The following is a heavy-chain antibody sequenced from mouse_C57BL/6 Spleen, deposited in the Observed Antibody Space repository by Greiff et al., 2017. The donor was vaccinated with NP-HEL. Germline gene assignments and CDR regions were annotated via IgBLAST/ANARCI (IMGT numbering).Heavy chain of an antibody. CDR1: GFTFSNYW. J-gene: IGHJ1*03. CDR2: IRLKSDNYAT. D-gene: IGHD1-1*01. CDR3: TGYGSSYDWYFDV. V-gene: IGHV6-3*01. Sequence: DVHLVESGGGLVQPGGSMKLSCVASGFTFSNYWMNWVRQSPEKGLEWVAQIRLKSDNYATHYAESVKGRFTISRDDSKSSVYLQMNNLRAEDTGIYYCTGYGSSYDWYFDVWGTGTTVTVSS.